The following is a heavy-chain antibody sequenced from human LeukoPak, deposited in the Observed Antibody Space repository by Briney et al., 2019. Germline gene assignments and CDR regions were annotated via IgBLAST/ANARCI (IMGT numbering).Heavy chain of an antibody. D-gene: IGHD3-22*01. V-gene: IGHV3-23*01. J-gene: IGHJ4*02. CDR2: ISDSGGRT. CDR3: AKRGVVIRVILVGFHKEAYYFDS. Sequence: GGSLRLSCAVSGITLSNYGKSWVRQAPGKGLEWVAGISDSGGRTNYADSVKGRFTISRDNPKNTLYLQMNSLRAEDTAVYFCAKRGVVIRVILVGFHKEAYYFDSWGQGALVTVSS. CDR1: GITLSNYG.